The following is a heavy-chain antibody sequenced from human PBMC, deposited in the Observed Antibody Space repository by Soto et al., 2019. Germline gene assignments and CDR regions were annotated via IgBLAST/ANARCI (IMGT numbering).Heavy chain of an antibody. CDR2: IYWDDDK. D-gene: IGHD6-19*01. Sequence: QITLKESGPTLVKPTQTLTLTCTFSGFSLTTSGVTVGWIRQPPGKALEWLALIYWDDDKRYSPSLKSRLTITKDTSKNQVVLTMTTMDPVDTATDYCIHRRYASGLYYFDHWGQGTLITVSS. V-gene: IGHV2-5*02. J-gene: IGHJ4*02. CDR3: IHRRYASGLYYFDH. CDR1: GFSLTTSGVT.